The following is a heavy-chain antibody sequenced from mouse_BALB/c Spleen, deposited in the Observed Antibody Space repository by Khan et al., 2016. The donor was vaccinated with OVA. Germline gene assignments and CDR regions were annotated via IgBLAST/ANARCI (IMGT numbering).Heavy chain of an antibody. Sequence: QVQLQQSGAELARPGASVKMSCKASGYTFTSYTIHWIKERPGQGLEWIGYINPSNGYTNYNQTFKDKATLTTDKSSTTAYLQLSSLTSDDSAVYNCVRDGAYHRNDGWFAYWGQGTLVTVSA. CDR2: INPSNGYT. D-gene: IGHD2-14*01. CDR1: GYTFTSYT. J-gene: IGHJ3*01. CDR3: VRDGAYHRNDGWFAY. V-gene: IGHV1-4*01.